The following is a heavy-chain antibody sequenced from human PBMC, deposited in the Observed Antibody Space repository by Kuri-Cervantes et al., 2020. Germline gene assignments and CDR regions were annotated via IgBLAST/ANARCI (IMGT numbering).Heavy chain of an antibody. CDR2: IYYSGST. V-gene: IGHV4-31*03. J-gene: IGHJ6*02. CDR3: ARVRAVAGKRHYYYYYGMDV. CDR1: GGSISSGGYY. Sequence: LRLSRTVSGGSISSGGYYWSWIRQHPGKGLEWIGYIYYSGSTYYNPSLPSLKSRLTISVDTSKNQFSLKLSSVTAADTAVYYCARVRAVAGKRHYYYYYGMDVWGQGTTVTSP. D-gene: IGHD6-19*01.